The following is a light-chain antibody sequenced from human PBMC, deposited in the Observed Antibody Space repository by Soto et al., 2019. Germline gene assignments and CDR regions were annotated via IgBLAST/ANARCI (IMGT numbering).Light chain of an antibody. V-gene: IGKV3-20*01. Sequence: EIVLTQSPGTLSLSPGERATLSCRASQSVSSSYLAWYQQKPGQAPRLLIYGASSRATGIPDRFSGSGSGTDFTLTISRLEPEDFAVYYCQQYDSPPITFGQGTRLEIK. CDR2: GAS. J-gene: IGKJ5*01. CDR1: QSVSSSY. CDR3: QQYDSPPIT.